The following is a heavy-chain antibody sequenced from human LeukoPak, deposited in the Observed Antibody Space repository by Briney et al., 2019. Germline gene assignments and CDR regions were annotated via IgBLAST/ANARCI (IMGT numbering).Heavy chain of an antibody. CDR3: ARDGGYSRGWTYGAGDY. J-gene: IGHJ4*02. D-gene: IGHD6-19*01. Sequence: PGGSLRLSCAASGFIFSSYVMHWVRQAPGKGLECVAVISNDGSDKYYADSVKGRFTISRDNSKNTLYLQMNSLRAEDTALYYCARDGGYSRGWTYGAGDYWGQGTLVTVSS. CDR1: GFIFSSYV. V-gene: IGHV3-30*04. CDR2: ISNDGSDK.